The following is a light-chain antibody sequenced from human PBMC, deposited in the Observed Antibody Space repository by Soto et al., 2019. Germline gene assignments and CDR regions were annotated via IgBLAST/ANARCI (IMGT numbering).Light chain of an antibody. V-gene: IGKV3-20*01. CDR2: GAS. CDR3: QQYGGVPYT. Sequence: EIVLTQSPGTLSLSPGERATLSCRASQTVSSSDLAWYQQKVGQPPRLLIYGASSRATGIPDRFSGSGSGTDFTLTISRLEPEDFAIYYCQQYGGVPYTFGQGTKVDIK. J-gene: IGKJ2*01. CDR1: QTVSSSD.